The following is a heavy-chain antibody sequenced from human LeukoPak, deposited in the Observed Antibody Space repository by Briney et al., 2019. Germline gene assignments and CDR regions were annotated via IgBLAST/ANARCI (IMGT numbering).Heavy chain of an antibody. CDR3: ARDKYYDFWSGYSFDY. CDR2: IKQDGSEK. V-gene: IGHV3-7*01. CDR1: GFTFSSYW. J-gene: IGHJ4*02. D-gene: IGHD3-3*01. Sequence: PGGSLRLSCAASGFTFSSYWMSWVRQAPGKGLEWVANIKQDGSEKYYVDSVKGRFTISRDNAEYSLYLQMNSLRAEDTAVYYCARDKYYDFWSGYSFDYWGQGTLVTVSS.